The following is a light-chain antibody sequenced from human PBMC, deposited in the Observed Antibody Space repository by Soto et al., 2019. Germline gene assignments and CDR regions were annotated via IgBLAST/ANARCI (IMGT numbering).Light chain of an antibody. CDR3: QHRSDWLYT. J-gene: IGKJ2*01. Sequence: EIVMTQSPATLSVSPGERATLSCRASRSVSSNLAWYQHKPGQAPRLLIYDVSNRATGIPARFSGSGSGADFTLTISSLEPEDFAVYYCQHRSDWLYTFGQGTKLEIK. V-gene: IGKV3-11*01. CDR1: RSVSSN. CDR2: DVS.